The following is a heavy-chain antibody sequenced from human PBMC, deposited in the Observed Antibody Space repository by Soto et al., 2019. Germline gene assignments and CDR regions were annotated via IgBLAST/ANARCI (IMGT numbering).Heavy chain of an antibody. CDR3: ARGPYDSSAWYAPH. V-gene: IGHV3-73*01. Sequence: GGSLRLSCAASGFTFSGSAMHWVRQASGKGLEWVGRIRSKAKSYATAYAASVKGRFTISRDESKNTAYLQMNSLKTEDTAVYYCARGPYDSSAWYAPHWGQGTLVTVSS. CDR2: IRSKAKSYAT. CDR1: GFTFSGSA. J-gene: IGHJ1*01. D-gene: IGHD6-19*01.